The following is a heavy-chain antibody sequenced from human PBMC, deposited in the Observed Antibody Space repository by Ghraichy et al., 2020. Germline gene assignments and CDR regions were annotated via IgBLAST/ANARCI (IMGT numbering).Heavy chain of an antibody. CDR3: AKLKNDFWSGYYTLYYFDY. J-gene: IGHJ4*02. CDR2: ISGSGGST. D-gene: IGHD3-3*01. CDR1: GFTFSSYA. V-gene: IGHV3-23*01. Sequence: GGSLRLSCAASGFTFSSYAMSWVRQAPGKGLEWVSAISGSGGSTYYADSVKGRFTISRDNSKNTLYLQMNSLGAEDTAVYYCAKLKNDFWSGYYTLYYFDYWGQGTLVTVSS.